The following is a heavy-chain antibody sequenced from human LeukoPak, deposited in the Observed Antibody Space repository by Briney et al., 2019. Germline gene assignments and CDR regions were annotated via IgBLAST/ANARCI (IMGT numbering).Heavy chain of an antibody. CDR2: IDPSDSYT. D-gene: IGHD3-22*01. CDR3: ARANYYDSSGYSFQH. J-gene: IGHJ1*01. V-gene: IGHV5-10-1*01. CDR1: GYSFTSYW. Sequence: GESLRISCKGSGYSFTSYWISWVRQMPGKGLEWMGRIDPSDSYTNYSPSLQGHVTISADKSISTAYLQWSSLKASDTAMYYCARANYYDSSGYSFQHWGQGTLVTVSS.